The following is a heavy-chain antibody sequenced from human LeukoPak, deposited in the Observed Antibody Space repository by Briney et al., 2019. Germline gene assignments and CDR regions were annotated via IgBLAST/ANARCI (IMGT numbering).Heavy chain of an antibody. CDR3: AKDIRLGSGWSGWFDP. Sequence: GGSLRLSCAASGFTFDDYAMHWVRQAPGKGLEWVSLISWDGGSTYYADSVKGRFTISRDNSKNSLYLQMNSLRAEDTALYYCAKDIRLGSGWSGWFDPWGQGTLVTVSS. CDR2: ISWDGGST. V-gene: IGHV3-43D*03. J-gene: IGHJ5*02. CDR1: GFTFDDYA. D-gene: IGHD6-19*01.